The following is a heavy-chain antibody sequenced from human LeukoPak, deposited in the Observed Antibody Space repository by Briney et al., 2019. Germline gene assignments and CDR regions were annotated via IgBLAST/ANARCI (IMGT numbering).Heavy chain of an antibody. CDR1: GGSFSGYY. V-gene: IGHV4-34*01. CDR2: INHGGST. Sequence: PSETLSLTCAVYGGSFSGYYWSWIRQPPGKGLEWIGEINHGGSTNYNPSLRSRDSISIDTPKNQFSLKLSSVTAADTAVYYCARGRCNSLNCRQFDYWGQGTLVTVSS. J-gene: IGHJ4*02. D-gene: IGHD2/OR15-2a*01. CDR3: ARGRCNSLNCRQFDY.